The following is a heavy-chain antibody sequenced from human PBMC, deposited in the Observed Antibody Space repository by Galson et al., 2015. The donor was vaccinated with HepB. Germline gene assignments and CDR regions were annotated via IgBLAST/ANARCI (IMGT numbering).Heavy chain of an antibody. CDR3: AKGGLGYCTGGVCYTGYYFDY. D-gene: IGHD2-8*02. Sequence: SLRLSCAASGFTFDDYAMHWVRQAPGKGLEWVSGISWTSGRMGYAASVKGRFTISRDNAKNSLYLQMNSLRAEDTALYYCAKGGLGYCTGGVCYTGYYFDYWGQGTLVTVSS. J-gene: IGHJ4*02. V-gene: IGHV3-9*01. CDR2: ISWTSGRM. CDR1: GFTFDDYA.